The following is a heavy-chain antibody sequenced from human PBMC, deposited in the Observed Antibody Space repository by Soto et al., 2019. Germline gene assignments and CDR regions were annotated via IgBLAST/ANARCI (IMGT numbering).Heavy chain of an antibody. V-gene: IGHV3-21*01. D-gene: IGHD6-13*01. CDR2: ISSNSAYI. CDR1: GFTFRIFT. Sequence: TGGSLRLFCAASGFTFRIFTMNWVRHAPGKGLEWVSTISSNSAYIYYTDALRGRFTISRDNAKNSLHLQMNSLRAEDTAVYYCTRDASRDSSARGWFDPWGPGTLVTVSS. CDR3: TRDASRDSSARGWFDP. J-gene: IGHJ5*02.